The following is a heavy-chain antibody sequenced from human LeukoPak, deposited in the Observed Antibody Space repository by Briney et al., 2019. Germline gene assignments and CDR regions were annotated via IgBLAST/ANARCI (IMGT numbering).Heavy chain of an antibody. CDR1: GFIFSNYW. CDR2: INQDGSKE. V-gene: IGHV3-7*01. D-gene: IGHD5-12*01. Sequence: AGGSLRLSCTASGFIFSNYWMTWVRQAPGKGLEWVAQINQDGSKEYYIDSVKARFSISRDNARNSLSLQMSSLRAEDTAVYYCVRDGGVSGYDLLDYWGQGTLVTVSS. CDR3: VRDGGVSGYDLLDY. J-gene: IGHJ4*02.